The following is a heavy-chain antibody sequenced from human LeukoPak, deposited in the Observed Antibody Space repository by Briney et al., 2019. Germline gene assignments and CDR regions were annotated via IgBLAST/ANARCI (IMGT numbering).Heavy chain of an antibody. CDR3: ARDGADGWYWAPADL. Sequence: GASVKVSCKASGYTFTGYYMHWVRQAPGQGLEWMGWINPNSGGTNYAQKFQGRVTMTRDTSISTAYMELSRLRSDDTAVYYCARDGADGWYWAPADLWGRGTLVTVSS. V-gene: IGHV1-2*02. D-gene: IGHD6-19*01. J-gene: IGHJ2*01. CDR2: INPNSGGT. CDR1: GYTFTGYY.